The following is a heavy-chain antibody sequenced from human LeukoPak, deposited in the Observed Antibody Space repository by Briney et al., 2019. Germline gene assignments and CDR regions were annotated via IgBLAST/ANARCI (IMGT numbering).Heavy chain of an antibody. Sequence: GGSLRLSCAASGFTFSSNAMSWVRQAPGKGLEWVSAISGSGGSTYYADSVKGRFTISRDNAKNSLYLQMDSLRAEDTAVYYCARGGLLVFDYWGQGTLVTVSS. CDR1: GFTFSSNA. CDR3: ARGGLLVFDY. J-gene: IGHJ4*02. CDR2: ISGSGGST. V-gene: IGHV3-23*01.